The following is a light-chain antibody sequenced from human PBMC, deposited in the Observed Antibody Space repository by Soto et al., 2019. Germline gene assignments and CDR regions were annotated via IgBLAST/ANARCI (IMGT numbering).Light chain of an antibody. CDR2: GAS. J-gene: IGKJ1*01. Sequence: EIVLTQPPGTLSLSPGERATLSCRASQSVSNNYLAWYQQKPGQAPRLLIYGASTRATGTPARFSGSGSGTDFTLTISRLETEDFAVYYCQQYGSSGTFGQGTKVDIK. CDR1: QSVSNNY. V-gene: IGKV3-20*01. CDR3: QQYGSSGT.